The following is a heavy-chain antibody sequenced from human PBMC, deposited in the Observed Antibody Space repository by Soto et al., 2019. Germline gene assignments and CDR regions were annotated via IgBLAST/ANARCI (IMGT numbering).Heavy chain of an antibody. V-gene: IGHV3-30-3*01. D-gene: IGHD6-19*01. Sequence: GGSLRLSCAASEFTISSYAIHWVRQAPGKGLEWVAVISYDGGSKYNSDSVKGPFTISRDKSKNTVYLQMHSLTVEDTAVYYCARDAVAMDYWGRGTLVTVS. CDR3: ARDAVAMDY. CDR2: ISYDGGSK. J-gene: IGHJ4*02. CDR1: EFTISSYA.